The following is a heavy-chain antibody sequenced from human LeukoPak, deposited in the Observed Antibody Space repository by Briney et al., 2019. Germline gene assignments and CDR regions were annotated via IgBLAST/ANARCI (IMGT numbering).Heavy chain of an antibody. Sequence: PSETLSLTCTVSGGSISSGSYYWSWIRQPAGKGLEWIGRIYTSGSTNYNPSLKSRVTMSVDTSKNQFSLKLSSVTAADTAMYYCARGGDVVADYNWFDPWGQGTLVTVSS. CDR2: IYTSGST. D-gene: IGHD2-21*01. J-gene: IGHJ5*02. CDR1: GGSISSGSYY. CDR3: ARGGDVVADYNWFDP. V-gene: IGHV4-61*02.